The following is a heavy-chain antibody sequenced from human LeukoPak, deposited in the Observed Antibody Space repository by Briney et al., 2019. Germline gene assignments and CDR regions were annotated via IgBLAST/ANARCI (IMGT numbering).Heavy chain of an antibody. CDR3: ARKGGSYPNANFDY. CDR1: GGSFSGYY. J-gene: IGHJ4*02. CDR2: INHSGGT. D-gene: IGHD3-16*02. V-gene: IGHV4-34*01. Sequence: SETLSLTCAVYGGSFSGYYWSWIRQPPGKGLEWIGEINHSGGTNYNPSLKSRVTISVDTSKNQFSLKLSSVTAADTAVYYCARKGGSYPNANFDYWGQGTLVTVSS.